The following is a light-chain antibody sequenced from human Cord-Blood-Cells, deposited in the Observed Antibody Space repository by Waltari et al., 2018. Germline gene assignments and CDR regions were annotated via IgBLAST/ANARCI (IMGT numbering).Light chain of an antibody. CDR1: SRDVGSYNL. Sequence: QSALTQPASVSGSPGQSITISCTATSRDVGSYNLVSWYQQYPGKAPKLMIYEVSKRPSGVSNRFSGSKSGNTASLTISGLQAEDEADYYCCSYAGSSTFVFGTGTKVTVL. CDR3: CSYAGSSTFV. CDR2: EVS. V-gene: IGLV2-23*02. J-gene: IGLJ1*01.